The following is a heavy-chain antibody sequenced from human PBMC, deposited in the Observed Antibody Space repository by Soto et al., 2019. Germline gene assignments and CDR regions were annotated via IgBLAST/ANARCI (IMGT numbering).Heavy chain of an antibody. V-gene: IGHV1-8*01. CDR2: MNPNSGNT. CDR3: ARRFGKRVIYYMDV. Sequence: ASVKVSCKASGYTFTSYDINWVRQATGQGLEWMGWMNPNSGNTGYAQKFQGRVTMTRNTSISTAYMELSSLRSEDTAVYYCARRFGKRVIYYMDVWGKGTTVTV. J-gene: IGHJ6*03. CDR1: GYTFTSYD. D-gene: IGHD3-10*01.